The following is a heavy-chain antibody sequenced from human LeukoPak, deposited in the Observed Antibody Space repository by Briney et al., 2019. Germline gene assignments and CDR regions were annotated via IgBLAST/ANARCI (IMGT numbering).Heavy chain of an antibody. CDR3: AKNVREADWYYYYMDV. Sequence: GRSLRLSFTASGFTFGDYAMSWVRQAPGKGLEWVSAISGSGVTTYFADSVKGRFTISRDNSKNTLYLQMNSLRAEDTAVYYCAKNVREADWYYYYMDVWGKGTTVTVSS. D-gene: IGHD3-9*01. CDR2: ISGSGVTT. CDR1: GFTFGDYA. V-gene: IGHV3-23*01. J-gene: IGHJ6*03.